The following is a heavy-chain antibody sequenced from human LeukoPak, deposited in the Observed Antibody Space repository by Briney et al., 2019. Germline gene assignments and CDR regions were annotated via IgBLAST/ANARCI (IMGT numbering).Heavy chain of an antibody. Sequence: ASVTVSCKASGYTFTSYGISWVRQAPGQGLEWMGWISAYNGNTNYAQKLQGRVTMTTDTSTSTAYMELRSLRSDDTAVYYCARTYVYYDSSGYLTTFAFDIWGQGTMVTVSS. CDR3: ARTYVYYDSSGYLTTFAFDI. D-gene: IGHD3-22*01. CDR2: ISAYNGNT. J-gene: IGHJ3*02. V-gene: IGHV1-18*01. CDR1: GYTFTSYG.